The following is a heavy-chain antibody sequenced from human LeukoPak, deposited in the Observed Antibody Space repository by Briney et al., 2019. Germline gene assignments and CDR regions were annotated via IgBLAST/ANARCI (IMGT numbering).Heavy chain of an antibody. CDR2: MNPNSGNT. Sequence: ASVKVSCKASGGTFSSYAISWVRQATGQGLEWMGWMNPNSGNTGYAQKFQGRVTITRNTSISTAYMELSSLRSEDTAVYYCAREGYGSGSFGYYYYYMDVWGKGTTVTISS. J-gene: IGHJ6*03. CDR3: AREGYGSGSFGYYYYYMDV. CDR1: GGTFSSYA. V-gene: IGHV1-8*03. D-gene: IGHD3-10*01.